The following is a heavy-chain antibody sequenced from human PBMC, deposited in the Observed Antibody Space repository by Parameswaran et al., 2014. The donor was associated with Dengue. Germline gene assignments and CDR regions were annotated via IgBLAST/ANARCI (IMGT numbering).Heavy chain of an antibody. CDR3: ARGRGYCSSTSCRGVAFDI. CDR2: INHSGST. CDR1: GGSFSGYY. J-gene: IGHJ3*02. Sequence: ASETLSLTCAVYGGSFSGYYWSWIRQPPGKGLEWIGEINHSGSTNYNPSLKSRVTISVDTSKNQFSLKLSSVTAADTAVYYCARGRGYCSSTSCRGVAFDIWGQGTMVTVSS. D-gene: IGHD2-2*01. V-gene: IGHV4-34*01.